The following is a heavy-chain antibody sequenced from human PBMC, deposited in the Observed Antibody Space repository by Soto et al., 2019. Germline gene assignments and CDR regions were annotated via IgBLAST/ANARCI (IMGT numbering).Heavy chain of an antibody. CDR2: ISGSGSTT. Sequence: PWGSLRLSCAASGFTFSLYPMNWVRQAPGRGLEWVSGISGSGSTTYYADSVKGRFAISRDNFKNTLYLQMNSLRADDTAVYYCANWGRSGSDFWGQGTLVTVSS. V-gene: IGHV3-23*01. D-gene: IGHD3-16*01. J-gene: IGHJ4*02. CDR1: GFTFSLYP. CDR3: ANWGRSGSDF.